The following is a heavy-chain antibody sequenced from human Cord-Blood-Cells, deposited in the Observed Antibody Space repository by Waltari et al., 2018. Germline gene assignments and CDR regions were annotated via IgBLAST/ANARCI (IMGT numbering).Heavy chain of an antibody. Sequence: QVQLVQSGAEVKKPGASVKVSCKASGYTFTGYYMHWVRQAPGQGLEWMGRINPNSGGTNYAQKFQGRVTMTRDTSISTAYMELSRLRSDDTVVYYCARSELVSGYYESHFDYWGQGTLVTVSS. J-gene: IGHJ4*02. CDR1: GYTFTGYY. CDR3: ARSELVSGYYESHFDY. CDR2: INPNSGGT. D-gene: IGHD3-3*01. V-gene: IGHV1-2*05.